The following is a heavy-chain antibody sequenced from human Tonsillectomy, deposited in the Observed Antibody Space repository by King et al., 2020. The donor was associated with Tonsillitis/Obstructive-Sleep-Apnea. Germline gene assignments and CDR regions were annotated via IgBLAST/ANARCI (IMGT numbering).Heavy chain of an antibody. CDR1: GGSISSLNW. CDR2: CYHTGST. V-gene: IGHV4-4*02. CDR3: ARDVGFCSSSNCFTY. Sequence: VQLQESGPGLVKPSGTLSLSCAVSGGSISSLNWWSWVRQPPGKGLEWIVVCYHTGSTTYNPSLNSRVTISVDKSTNQFSLNLTSVTAADTAIYYCARDVGFCSSSNCFTYWGRGVLVTVSS. D-gene: IGHD2-2*01. J-gene: IGHJ4*02.